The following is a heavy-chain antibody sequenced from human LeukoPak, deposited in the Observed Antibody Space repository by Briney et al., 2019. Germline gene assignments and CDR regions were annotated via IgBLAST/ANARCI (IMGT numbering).Heavy chain of an antibody. CDR3: AKADGDAPFQY. D-gene: IGHD2-2*01. CDR2: ISNSGGST. Sequence: PGGSLRLSCAASGFIFSTYAMTWVRQAPGKGLEWVSAISNSGGSTYYADSVKGRFTISRDNSKNTLYLQMNSLRPDDTAVYYCAKADGDAPFQYWGQGTLVSVSS. J-gene: IGHJ4*02. CDR1: GFIFSTYA. V-gene: IGHV3-23*01.